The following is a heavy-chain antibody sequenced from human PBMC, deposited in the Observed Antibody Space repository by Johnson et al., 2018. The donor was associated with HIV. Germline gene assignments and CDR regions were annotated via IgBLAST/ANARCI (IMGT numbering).Heavy chain of an antibody. CDR2: IKQDGSEK. J-gene: IGHJ3*02. CDR1: GFTFDDYG. V-gene: IGHV3-7*01. D-gene: IGHD5-18*01. Sequence: MQLVESGGGVVRPGGSLRLSCAASGFTFDDYGMSWVRQAPGKGLEWVANIKQDGSEKYYVDSVKGRFTISRDNAKNSLYLQMNSLRAKDTAVYYCVRSIQLWLPGAFDIWDQGTMVTVSS. CDR3: VRSIQLWLPGAFDI.